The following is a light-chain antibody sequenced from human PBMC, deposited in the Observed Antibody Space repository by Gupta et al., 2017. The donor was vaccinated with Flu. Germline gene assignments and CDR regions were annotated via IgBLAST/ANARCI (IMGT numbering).Light chain of an antibody. Sequence: SVTISGAGVSSDVGVYSYVSWYQQHPGKAPKLIIYEVSKRPSGGPGRFSGSKSDNTASLTGSGLQTEDEAVYYCSSYAGSNNWVFGGGTKLTVL. J-gene: IGLJ3*02. CDR2: EVS. CDR1: SSDVGVYSY. V-gene: IGLV2-8*01. CDR3: SSYAGSNNWV.